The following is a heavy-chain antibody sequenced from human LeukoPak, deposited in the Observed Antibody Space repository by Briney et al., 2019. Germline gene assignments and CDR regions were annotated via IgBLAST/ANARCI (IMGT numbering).Heavy chain of an antibody. CDR3: ARGSLRYFDWLATPYYFDY. Sequence: PSETLSLTCTVSGGSISSGSYYWSWIRQPPGKGLEWIGYIYYSGSTNYNPSLKSRVTISVDTSKNQFSLKLSSVTAADTAVYYCARGSLRYFDWLATPYYFDYWGQGTLVTVSS. J-gene: IGHJ4*02. V-gene: IGHV4-61*01. CDR1: GGSISSGSYY. D-gene: IGHD3-9*01. CDR2: IYYSGST.